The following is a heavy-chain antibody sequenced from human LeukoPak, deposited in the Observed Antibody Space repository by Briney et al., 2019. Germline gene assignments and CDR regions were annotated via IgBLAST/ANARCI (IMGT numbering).Heavy chain of an antibody. J-gene: IGHJ2*01. Sequence: PGGSLRLSCAASGFTFENFAMHWVRQTPGKGLEWVSLITGDAGSTSYADSVKGRFTISRDNAKNSLYLQMNSLRAGDTALYYCAKDRRHTVSGGYFDLWGRGTLVIVSS. D-gene: IGHD3-16*01. CDR2: ITGDAGST. CDR1: GFTFENFA. CDR3: AKDRRHTVSGGYFDL. V-gene: IGHV3-43D*03.